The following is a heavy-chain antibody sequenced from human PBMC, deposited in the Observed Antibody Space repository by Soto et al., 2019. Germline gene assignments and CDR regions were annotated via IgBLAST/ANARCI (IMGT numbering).Heavy chain of an antibody. Sequence: SETLSLTCTVSGGSISSYYWSWIRQPPGKGLEWIGYIYYSGSTNYNPSLKSRVTISVDTSKNQFSLKLSSVTAADTAVYYCARQKGPYDFWSGYYLSWFDPWGQGTLVTVSS. J-gene: IGHJ5*02. D-gene: IGHD3-3*01. V-gene: IGHV4-59*08. CDR3: ARQKGPYDFWSGYYLSWFDP. CDR2: IYYSGST. CDR1: GGSISSYY.